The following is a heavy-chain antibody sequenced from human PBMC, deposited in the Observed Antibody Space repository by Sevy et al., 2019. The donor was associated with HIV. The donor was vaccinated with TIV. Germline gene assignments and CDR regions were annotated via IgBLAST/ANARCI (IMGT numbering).Heavy chain of an antibody. CDR3: AKVLNPALESMMEVTVRSLKGFDV. J-gene: IGHJ3*01. CDR2: ISGFGNT. D-gene: IGHD3-22*01. CDR1: GFTFNTHV. Sequence: GGSLRLSCAASGFTFNTHVMNWVRQAPGKGLEWVSSISGFGNTYYADSVRGRFTISRDNAKNTLYLQMNSLRPDDTAVYYCAKVLNPALESMMEVTVRSLKGFDVWGQGTMVTVSS. V-gene: IGHV3-23*01.